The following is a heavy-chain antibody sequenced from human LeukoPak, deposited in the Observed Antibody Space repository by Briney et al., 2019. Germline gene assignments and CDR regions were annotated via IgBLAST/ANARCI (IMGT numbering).Heavy chain of an antibody. CDR3: AKGPGYSSSWYSGPNWYFDL. J-gene: IGHJ2*01. Sequence: GGSLRLSCAASGFTFSSYWMHWVRQAPGKGLMWVSRINSDGSRTTYADSVRGRFTISRDNAKSTLYLQMNSLRGEDTAVYYCAKGPGYSSSWYSGPNWYFDLWGRGTVVTVSS. CDR1: GFTFSSYW. CDR2: INSDGSRT. D-gene: IGHD6-13*01. V-gene: IGHV3-74*01.